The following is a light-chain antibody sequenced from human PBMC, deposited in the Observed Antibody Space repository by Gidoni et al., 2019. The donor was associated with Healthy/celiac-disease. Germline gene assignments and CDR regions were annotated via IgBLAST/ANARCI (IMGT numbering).Light chain of an antibody. CDR1: KLGDKY. J-gene: IGLJ3*02. CDR2: QDS. V-gene: IGLV3-1*01. Sequence: SYELTQPPSVSVSPGQTASITCSGDKLGDKYACWYQQKPGQSPVLLIYQDSQRPSGIPERFSGSNSGNTATLTISGTQAMDEADYYCQAWDSSTWVFGGGTKLTVL. CDR3: QAWDSSTWV.